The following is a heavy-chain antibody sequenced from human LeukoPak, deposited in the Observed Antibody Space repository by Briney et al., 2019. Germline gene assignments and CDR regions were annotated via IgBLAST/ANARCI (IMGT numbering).Heavy chain of an antibody. Sequence: PGGSLRLSCAASGFAFSSRAMHWVRQAPGKGLEWVAVVSNDGGNKYYADAVKGRFTISRDNSKNTLYLQMNSLRVEDTAVYYCAKDLYGSGSYRTGMDVWGQGTTATVSS. V-gene: IGHV3-30-3*01. J-gene: IGHJ6*02. CDR1: GFAFSSRA. D-gene: IGHD3-10*01. CDR2: VSNDGGNK. CDR3: AKDLYGSGSYRTGMDV.